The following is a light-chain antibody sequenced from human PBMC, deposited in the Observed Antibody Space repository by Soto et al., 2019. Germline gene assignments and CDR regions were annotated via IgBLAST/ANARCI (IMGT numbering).Light chain of an antibody. V-gene: IGLV2-8*01. CDR2: EVS. Sequence: QSVLTQPPSASGSPGQSVTISCTGTSSDVGGYNYVSWYQQHPGKAPKVMIYEVSKRPSGVPDRFSGSTSGNTASLTVSGLQAEDEADYYCSSYAGSNNVVFGGGTKVTAL. CDR1: SSDVGGYNY. CDR3: SSYAGSNNVV. J-gene: IGLJ2*01.